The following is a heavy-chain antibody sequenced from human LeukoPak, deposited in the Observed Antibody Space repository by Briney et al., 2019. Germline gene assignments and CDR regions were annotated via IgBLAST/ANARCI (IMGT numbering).Heavy chain of an antibody. D-gene: IGHD3-16*01. V-gene: IGHV1-18*01. Sequence: ASVKVSCKASGYSFTSFGISWVRQAPGQGLEWMGWISAYNGNTNYVQKFQGRVTMTTDISTSTAYMELRSLRSDDTAVFYCVRDLGVDTSMILFDYWGQGTLVAVSS. CDR2: ISAYNGNT. CDR1: GYSFTSFG. J-gene: IGHJ4*02. CDR3: VRDLGVDTSMILFDY.